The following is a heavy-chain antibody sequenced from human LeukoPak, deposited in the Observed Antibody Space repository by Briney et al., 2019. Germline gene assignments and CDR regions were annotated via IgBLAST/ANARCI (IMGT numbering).Heavy chain of an antibody. Sequence: GGSLRLSCAASGFTFSSYSMNWVRQAPGKGLEWVSSISSSSSYIYYADSVKGRFTISRDNAKNSLYLQMNSLRAEDTAVYYCARDGGNLWRFYYYYGMDVWGQGTTVTVSS. CDR3: ARDGGNLWRFYYYYGMDV. D-gene: IGHD3-16*01. CDR1: GFTFSSYS. CDR2: ISSSSSYI. V-gene: IGHV3-21*01. J-gene: IGHJ6*02.